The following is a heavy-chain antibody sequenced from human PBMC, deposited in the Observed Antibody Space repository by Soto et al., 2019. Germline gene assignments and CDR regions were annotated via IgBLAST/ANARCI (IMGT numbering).Heavy chain of an antibody. CDR1: GGSLRRGDYY. Sequence: QVQLQESGPGLVKPSQTLSLTCTVSGGSLRRGDYYWSWIRQHPGKGLEWIGYIYYNGNTYYNPPFNSAVTISVDAPENHLSLKMNSVTAADTAGYYCTSDNPGATYLSACDIWGQGTLVTVSS. J-gene: IGHJ3*02. D-gene: IGHD3-10*01. V-gene: IGHV4-31*01. CDR3: TSDNPGATYLSACDI. CDR2: IYYNGNT.